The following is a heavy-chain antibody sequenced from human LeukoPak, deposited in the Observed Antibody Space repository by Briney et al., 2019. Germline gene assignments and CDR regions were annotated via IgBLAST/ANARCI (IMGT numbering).Heavy chain of an antibody. CDR2: IYTSGST. CDR1: GGSISSGSYY. Sequence: SETLSLTCTASGGSISSGSYYWSWIRQPAGKGLEWIGRIYTSGSTNYNPSLKSRVTISVDTSKNQFSLKLSSVTAADTAVYYCARGQQLEGYYFDYWGQGTLVTVSS. D-gene: IGHD6-13*01. J-gene: IGHJ4*02. V-gene: IGHV4-61*02. CDR3: ARGQQLEGYYFDY.